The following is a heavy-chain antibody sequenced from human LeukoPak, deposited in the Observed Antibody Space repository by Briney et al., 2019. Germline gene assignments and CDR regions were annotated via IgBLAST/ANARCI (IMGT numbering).Heavy chain of an antibody. J-gene: IGHJ4*02. Sequence: SGTLSLTCTVSGGSISSPSYYWGWIRQPPGKGLEWIGSMYYSGSTYYNPSLKSRVTISVDTSKNQFSLKVMSMTAADTAVYYCATMVRGGPSYHFDYWGQGTLVTVSS. CDR1: GGSISSPSYY. V-gene: IGHV4-39*07. D-gene: IGHD3-10*01. CDR2: MYYSGST. CDR3: ATMVRGGPSYHFDY.